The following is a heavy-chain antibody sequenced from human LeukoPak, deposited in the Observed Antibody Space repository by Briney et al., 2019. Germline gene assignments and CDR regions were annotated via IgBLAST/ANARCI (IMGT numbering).Heavy chain of an antibody. D-gene: IGHD6-19*01. CDR3: ARRPRRAVAGSDY. CDR2: INHSGST. Sequence: PSETLSLTCAAYGGSFSGYYWSWIRQPPGKGLEWIGEINHSGSTNYNPSLKSRVTISVDTSKNQFSLKLSSVTAADTAVYYCARRPRRAVAGSDYWGQGTLVTVSS. V-gene: IGHV4-34*01. J-gene: IGHJ4*02. CDR1: GGSFSGYY.